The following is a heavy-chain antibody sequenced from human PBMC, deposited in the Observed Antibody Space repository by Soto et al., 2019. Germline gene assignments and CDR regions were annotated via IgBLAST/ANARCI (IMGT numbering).Heavy chain of an antibody. CDR1: GYIFTSYV. J-gene: IGHJ5*02. D-gene: IGHD3-3*01. CDR3: ARSVFGVITTWFDP. Sequence: ASVKVSCKASGYIFTSYVIHWVRQPPGQRLEWLGWINAGNGNTKYSQNFKGRVTITRDTSASTAYMELSSLTSEDTAIYYCARSVFGVITTWFDPWGQGTLVTVSS. V-gene: IGHV1-3*01. CDR2: INAGNGNT.